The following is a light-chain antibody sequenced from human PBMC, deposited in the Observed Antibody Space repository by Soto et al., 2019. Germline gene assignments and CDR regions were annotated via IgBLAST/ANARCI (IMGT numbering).Light chain of an antibody. CDR3: QQYGSSPPT. CDR2: GAS. Sequence: EIVLTQSPGTLSLSPGERATLSCRASQSVSSSYLAWYQQKPGQAPRLLIYGASSRATGIPDRFSGSGSGTDFTLTISSLEPEDFAVYYWQQYGSSPPTCGQGTKVEIK. CDR1: QSVSSSY. V-gene: IGKV3-20*01. J-gene: IGKJ1*01.